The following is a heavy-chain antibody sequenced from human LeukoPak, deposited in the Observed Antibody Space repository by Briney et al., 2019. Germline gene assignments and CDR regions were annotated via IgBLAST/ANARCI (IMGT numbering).Heavy chain of an antibody. CDR2: ISYSGST. CDR1: GGSFSSYY. V-gene: IGHV4-59*08. Sequence: SETLSLTCTVSGGSFSSYYWSWIRQPPGKGLEWIGYISYSGSTNYNPSLKSRVTISVDTSKNQFSLKLTSVTPADTAVYYCARWGHYYDSRLFDYWGQGALVTVSS. CDR3: ARWGHYYDSRLFDY. D-gene: IGHD3-22*01. J-gene: IGHJ4*02.